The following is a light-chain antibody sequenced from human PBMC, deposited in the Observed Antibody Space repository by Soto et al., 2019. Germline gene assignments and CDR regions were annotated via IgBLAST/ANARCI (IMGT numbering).Light chain of an antibody. CDR1: EDISTF. Sequence: DIQMTQSPSSLSASVGDRVTITCRASEDISTFLAWYQQKPGQVPKLLISSASTLQSGVPSRFSGSGSGTDFTLTISSLQPEDVSTYVCQKYNSAPFTFGQGTRLQIK. CDR2: SAS. J-gene: IGKJ5*01. V-gene: IGKV1-27*01. CDR3: QKYNSAPFT.